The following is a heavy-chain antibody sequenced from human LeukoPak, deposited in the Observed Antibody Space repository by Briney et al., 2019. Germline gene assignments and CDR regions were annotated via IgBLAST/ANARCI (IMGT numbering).Heavy chain of an antibody. J-gene: IGHJ6*03. D-gene: IGHD1-7*01. CDR3: ARRWNYGRNYYIDV. CDR2: INDSGRT. CDR1: GGSLSNFL. V-gene: IGHV4-34*01. Sequence: SESPSPTCAVYGGSLSNFLWSWFRPPPRNGPGLIGEINDSGRTNYNPSLMSRVTVSVDTSKKQFSLRLTSVTATDKAVYYCARRWNYGRNYYIDVWGKGATVSVSS.